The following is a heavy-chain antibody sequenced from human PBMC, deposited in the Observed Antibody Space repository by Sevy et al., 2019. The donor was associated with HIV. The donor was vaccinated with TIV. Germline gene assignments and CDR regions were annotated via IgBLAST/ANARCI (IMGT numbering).Heavy chain of an antibody. CDR2: TSGNSGAI. CDR1: GFIFIRYS. CDR3: ARGPDCGGDCDVGFYYPLDV. D-gene: IGHD2-21*02. J-gene: IGHJ6*02. V-gene: IGHV3-48*02. Sequence: GGSLRLSCTVSGFIFIRYSMNWVRQAPGKGLEWISYTSGNSGAIYYPDSVKGRFTVSRDNANNALFLQMSSLKDDDTAVYYCARGPDCGGDCDVGFYYPLDVWGQGTTVTVSS.